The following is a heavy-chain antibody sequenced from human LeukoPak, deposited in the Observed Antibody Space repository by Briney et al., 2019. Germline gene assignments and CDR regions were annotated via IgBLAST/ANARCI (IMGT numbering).Heavy chain of an antibody. CDR1: GFTVSSNY. CDR3: ARGTLPLDY. CDR2: IYSGGST. Sequence: GGSLRLSCAASGFTVSSNYMSWVRQAPGKGLEWGSFIYSGGSTYYADSVKGRFTISKDNSKNTLYLQMNSMRAEDTAVYYCARGTLPLDYWGQGPLVTVSS. J-gene: IGHJ4*02. V-gene: IGHV3-53*01.